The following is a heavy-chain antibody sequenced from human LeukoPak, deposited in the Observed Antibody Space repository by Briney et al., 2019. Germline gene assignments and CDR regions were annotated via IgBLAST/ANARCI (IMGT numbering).Heavy chain of an antibody. CDR2: INHSGST. V-gene: IGHV4-34*01. J-gene: IGHJ3*02. CDR3: ARVEKAARPVGHAFDI. D-gene: IGHD6-6*01. Sequence: TSETLSLTCAVYGVSFSGYYWSWIRQPPGKGLEWIGEINHSGSTNYNPSLKSRVTISVDTSKNQFSLQLNSVTPEDTAVYYCARVEKAARPVGHAFDIWGQGTMVTVSS. CDR1: GVSFSGYY.